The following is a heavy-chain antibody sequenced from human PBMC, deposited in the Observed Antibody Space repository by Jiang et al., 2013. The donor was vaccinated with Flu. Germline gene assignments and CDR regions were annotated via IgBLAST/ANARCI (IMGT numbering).Heavy chain of an antibody. J-gene: IGHJ3*02. V-gene: IGHV4-34*01. D-gene: IGHD6-19*01. CDR1: GGSFSGYY. CDR3: ARAPPYSSGWTPNAFDI. Sequence: LLKPSETLSLTCAVYGGSFSGYYWSWIRQPPGKGLEWIGEINHSGSTNYNPSLKSRVTISVDTSKNQFSLKLSSVTAADTAVYYCARAPPYSSGWTPNAFDIWGQGTMVTVSS. CDR2: INHSGST.